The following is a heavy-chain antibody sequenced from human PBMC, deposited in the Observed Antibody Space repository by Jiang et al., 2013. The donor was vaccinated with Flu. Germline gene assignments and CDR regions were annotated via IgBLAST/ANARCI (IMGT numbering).Heavy chain of an antibody. V-gene: IGHV2-70*01. CDR2: IDWDDNK. J-gene: IGHJ5*02. Sequence: KPTQTLTLTCTFSGFSLSTSEMCVSWIRQPPGKALEWLALIDWDDNKYYSTSLKTRLTISKDTSKNQVVLTMTNMDPVDTATYYCARITMVGATIGWFDPWGQGTLVTVSS. D-gene: IGHD1-26*01. CDR1: GFSLSTSEMC. CDR3: ARITMVGATIGWFDP.